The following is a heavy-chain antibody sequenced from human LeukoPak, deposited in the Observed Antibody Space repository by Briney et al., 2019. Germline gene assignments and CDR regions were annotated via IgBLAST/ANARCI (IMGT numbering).Heavy chain of an antibody. D-gene: IGHD3-22*01. V-gene: IGHV3-21*01. CDR3: ARENDYYDSSGYYDY. J-gene: IGHJ4*02. CDR2: ISSSSYI. CDR1: GFTFSSYS. Sequence: GGSLRLSCAASGFTFSSYSMNWVRQAPGKGLEWVSSISSSSYIYYADSVKGRFTISRDNAKNSLYLQMNSLRAEDTAVYYCARENDYYDSSGYYDYWGQGTLVTVSS.